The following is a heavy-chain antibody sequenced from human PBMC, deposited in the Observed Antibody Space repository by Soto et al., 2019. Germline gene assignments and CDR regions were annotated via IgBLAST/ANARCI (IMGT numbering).Heavy chain of an antibody. CDR1: GYTFTSDG. CDR2: ISAYNGNT. J-gene: IGHJ4*02. D-gene: IGHD4-17*01. CDR3: ARYVDYGDYVFYYFDY. V-gene: IGHV1-18*01. Sequence: ASVKVSCRASGYTFTSDGISWVRQAPGQGLEWMGWISAYNGNTNYAQKLQGRVTMTTDTSTSTAYMELRSLRSDDTAVYYCARYVDYGDYVFYYFDYWGQGTLVTVSS.